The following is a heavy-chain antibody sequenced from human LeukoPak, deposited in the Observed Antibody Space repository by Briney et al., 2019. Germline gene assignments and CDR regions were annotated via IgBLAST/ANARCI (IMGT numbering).Heavy chain of an antibody. V-gene: IGHV3-23*01. CDR1: GFTFSSYA. CDR2: ISGSGGST. CDR3: AKEGYYDSSGYYDY. Sequence: GGSLRLSCAASGFTFSSYAMSWVRQAPGKGLGWVSAISGSGGSTYYADSVKGRFTISRDNSKNTLYLQMNSLRAEDTAVYYCAKEGYYDSSGYYDYWGQGTLVTVSS. J-gene: IGHJ4*02. D-gene: IGHD3-22*01.